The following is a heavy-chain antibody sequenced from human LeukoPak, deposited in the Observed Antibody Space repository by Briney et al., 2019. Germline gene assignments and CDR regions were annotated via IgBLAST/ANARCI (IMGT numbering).Heavy chain of an antibody. CDR1: GGSISSYY. Sequence: SETLSLTCTVSGGSISSYYWSWIPQPPGKGLEWIGYIYYSGSTNYNPSLKSRVTISVDTSKNQFSLKLSSVTAAGTAVYYCARDSSSCWFDPWGQGTLVTVSS. V-gene: IGHV4-59*12. J-gene: IGHJ5*02. CDR2: IYYSGST. D-gene: IGHD6-13*01. CDR3: ARDSSSCWFDP.